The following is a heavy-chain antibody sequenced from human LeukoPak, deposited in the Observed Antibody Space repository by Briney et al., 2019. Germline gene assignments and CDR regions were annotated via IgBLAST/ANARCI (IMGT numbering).Heavy chain of an antibody. V-gene: IGHV3-74*01. CDR1: GFSFSTYW. D-gene: IGHD4-11*01. Sequence: GGSLRLSCVASGFSFSTYWMHWVRQAPGKGLVWVSRIDNGGTTTLYADSVRGRFTISRDNTKKTLYLQMNSLRAEDTAIYFCARVRSDYSISSPPDYWGQGTPVTVSS. J-gene: IGHJ4*02. CDR2: IDNGGTTT. CDR3: ARVRSDYSISSPPDY.